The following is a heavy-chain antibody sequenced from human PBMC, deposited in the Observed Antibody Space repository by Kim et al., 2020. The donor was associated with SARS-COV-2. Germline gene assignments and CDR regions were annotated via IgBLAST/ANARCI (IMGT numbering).Heavy chain of an antibody. CDR1: GFTFSGSA. D-gene: IGHD1-1*01. CDR3: TSVPGTTFALWDAFDI. V-gene: IGHV3-73*01. J-gene: IGHJ3*02. Sequence: GGSLRLSCAASGFTFSGSALHWVRQASGKGLEWVGRIRSKANGYATVYAASLQGSFSISRGDSNNTAYLQMNSLKTEDTAVYYCTSVPGTTFALWDAFDIGGQATMGTVSS. CDR2: IRSKANGYAT.